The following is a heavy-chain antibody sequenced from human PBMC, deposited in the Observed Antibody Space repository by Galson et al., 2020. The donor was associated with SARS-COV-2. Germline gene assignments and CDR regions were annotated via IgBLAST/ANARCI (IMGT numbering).Heavy chain of an antibody. CDR2: IVVGSGNT. V-gene: IGHV1-58*02. CDR1: GFTFTSSA. Sequence: SVTVSCKASGFTFTSSAMQWVRQARGQRLEWIGWIVVGSGNTNYAQKFQERVTITRDMSTSTAYMELSSLRSEDTAVYYCAAAYYDFWSGYYPIGPYYYYYGMDVWGQGTTVTVSS. D-gene: IGHD3-3*01. CDR3: AAAYYDFWSGYYPIGPYYYYYGMDV. J-gene: IGHJ6*02.